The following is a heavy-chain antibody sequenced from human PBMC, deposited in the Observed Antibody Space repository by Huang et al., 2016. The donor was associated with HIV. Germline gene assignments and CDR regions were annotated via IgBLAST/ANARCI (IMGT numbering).Heavy chain of an antibody. CDR1: GGSFSHYY. D-gene: IGHD3-3*01. CDR2: IHHSGYT. CDR3: ARLPTPSYYDFWRLSSSEEDVYYYGMDV. V-gene: IGHV4-34*02. J-gene: IGHJ6*02. Sequence: QVRLQQWGAGLLKPSETLSLTCAVYGGSFSHYYWGGVRQSPGKGLEWIAEIHHSGYTNYNPPLKSRVTISMDTSKNQFSLKLTSVTAADSAVYYCARLPTPSYYDFWRLSSSEEDVYYYGMDVWGQGTTVTVSS.